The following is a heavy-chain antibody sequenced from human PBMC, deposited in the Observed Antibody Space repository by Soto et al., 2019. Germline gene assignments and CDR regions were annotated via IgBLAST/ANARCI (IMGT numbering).Heavy chain of an antibody. Sequence: SVKVSCKASGFTFTSSAVQWVRQARGQRLEWIGWIVVGSGNTNYAQKFQERVTITRDMSTSTAYMELSSLRSEDAAVYYCAASAGSIAARPRFDYWGQGTLVTVSS. V-gene: IGHV1-58*01. D-gene: IGHD6-6*01. CDR3: AASAGSIAARPRFDY. J-gene: IGHJ4*02. CDR2: IVVGSGNT. CDR1: GFTFTSSA.